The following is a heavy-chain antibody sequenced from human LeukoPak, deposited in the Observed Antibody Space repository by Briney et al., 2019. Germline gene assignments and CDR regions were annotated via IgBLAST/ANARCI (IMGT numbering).Heavy chain of an antibody. CDR2: IYPGDSDT. CDR1: GYSFTSYW. V-gene: IGHV5-51*01. CDR3: ARRSYGGKDFDY. Sequence: GESLKISCKGSGYSFTSYWINWVRQMPGKGLEWMGIIYPGDSDTKYSPSLQGQVAISADKSINTAYLQWSSLKASDTAMYYCARRSYGGKDFDYWGQGTLVTVSS. J-gene: IGHJ4*02. D-gene: IGHD4-23*01.